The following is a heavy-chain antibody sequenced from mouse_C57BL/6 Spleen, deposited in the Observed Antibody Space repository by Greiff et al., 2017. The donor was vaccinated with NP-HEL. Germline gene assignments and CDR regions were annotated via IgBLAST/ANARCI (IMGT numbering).Heavy chain of an antibody. V-gene: IGHV1-26*01. D-gene: IGHD4-1*01. CDR3: ARGGNWDVRVWFAY. CDR1: GYTFTDYY. J-gene: IGHJ3*01. Sequence: VQLQQSGPELVKPGASVKISCKASGYTFTDYYMNWVKQSHGKSLEWIGDINPNNGGTSYNQKFKGKATLTVDKSSSTAYMELRSLTSEDSAVYYCARGGNWDVRVWFAYWGQGTLVTVSA. CDR2: INPNNGGT.